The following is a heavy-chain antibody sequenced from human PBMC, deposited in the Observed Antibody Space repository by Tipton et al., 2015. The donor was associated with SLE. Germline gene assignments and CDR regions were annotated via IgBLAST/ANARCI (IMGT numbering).Heavy chain of an antibody. D-gene: IGHD6-19*01. CDR2: NADTGRP. Sequence: TLSLTCAVYGGSFCGYHWTWIRQPPGQGLEWIGGNADTGRPNYNPSLKSRVTISLDTSKSQFSLILNSLTAADTAVYYCARGPFQRWPPGAYWGQGTLVTVSS. V-gene: IGHV4-34*01. J-gene: IGHJ4*02. CDR1: GGSFCGYH. CDR3: ARGPFQRWPPGAY.